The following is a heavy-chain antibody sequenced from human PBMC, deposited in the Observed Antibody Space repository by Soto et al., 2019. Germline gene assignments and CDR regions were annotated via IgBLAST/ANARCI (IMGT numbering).Heavy chain of an antibody. J-gene: IGHJ4*02. CDR3: ARDFYSSANF. CDR2: INTDGSSA. D-gene: IGHD6-19*01. Sequence: GGSLILSCAASGFPFSSYLMHWVRQAPGKGLVWVSRINTDGSSATYADSVKGRFTISRDNAKNTLYLQMNSLRAEDTAVYYCARDFYSSANFWGQGTLVTVSS. V-gene: IGHV3-74*01. CDR1: GFPFSSYL.